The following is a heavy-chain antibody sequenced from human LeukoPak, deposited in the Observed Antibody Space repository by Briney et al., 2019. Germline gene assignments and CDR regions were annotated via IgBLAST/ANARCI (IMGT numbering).Heavy chain of an antibody. CDR2: IKSKTDGGTT. J-gene: IGHJ4*02. V-gene: IGHV3-15*01. D-gene: IGHD3-10*01. CDR3: LRDWYGSGSYWQIRESYFDC. CDR1: GFTFSNAW. Sequence: PGGSLRLSCAASGFTFSNAWMSWVRQAPGKGLEWVGRIKSKTDGGTTDYAAPVKGRFTISRDDSKNTLYLQMNSLKTEDTAVYYCLRDWYGSGSYWQIRESYFDCWGQGTLVTVSS.